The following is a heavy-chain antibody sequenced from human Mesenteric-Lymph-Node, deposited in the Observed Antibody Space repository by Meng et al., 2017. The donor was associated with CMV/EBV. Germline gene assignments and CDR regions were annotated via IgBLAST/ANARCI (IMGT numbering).Heavy chain of an antibody. CDR1: GGSVSSGSYY. Sequence: LTCTVSGGSVSSGSYYWSWLRQPPGKGLEWIGYVYSSGGTNYNPSLKSRVTISLDTSRNQFSLKLSSVTAADTAVYYCARLLEGLDYWGQGTLVTVSS. J-gene: IGHJ4*02. V-gene: IGHV4-61*01. CDR2: VYSSGGT. CDR3: ARLLEGLDY. D-gene: IGHD3-3*01.